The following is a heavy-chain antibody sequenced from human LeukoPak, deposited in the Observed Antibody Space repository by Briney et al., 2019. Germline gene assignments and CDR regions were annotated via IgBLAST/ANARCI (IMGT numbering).Heavy chain of an antibody. Sequence: GGPLRLSCAASGVTFSDYYMSWIRQAPGKGLEWVSYISSSGSTIYYADSVKGRFTISRDNAKNSLYLQMNSLRAEDTAVYYCAREVDHDAFDIWGQGTMVTVSS. CDR1: GVTFSDYY. D-gene: IGHD2-2*01. CDR2: ISSSGSTI. J-gene: IGHJ3*02. CDR3: AREVDHDAFDI. V-gene: IGHV3-11*04.